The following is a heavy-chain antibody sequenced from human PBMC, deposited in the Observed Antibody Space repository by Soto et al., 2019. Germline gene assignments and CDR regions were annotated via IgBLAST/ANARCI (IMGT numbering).Heavy chain of an antibody. Sequence: VGSLRLSCATSGFTLRSSSMNLVRQAPGKGPEWGSAISGSSSDIYYADSVKGRFTISRDNAKNSLYLQMNSLRAEDTAVYYCARDLAEGYCSGGSCYSANYFDYWGQGTLVTVS. D-gene: IGHD2-15*01. CDR3: ARDLAEGYCSGGSCYSANYFDY. V-gene: IGHV3-21*01. CDR2: ISGSSSDI. J-gene: IGHJ4*02. CDR1: GFTLRSSS.